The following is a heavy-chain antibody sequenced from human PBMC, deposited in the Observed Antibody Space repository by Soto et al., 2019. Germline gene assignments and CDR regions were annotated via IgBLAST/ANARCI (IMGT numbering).Heavy chain of an antibody. Sequence: GGSLRLPCAASGFTFSSFDMNWVRQAPGKGPEWVSGINNNGRRTYYADSVKGRFTISRDNSKNTLFLQMNSLRAEDTAVYYCAKDAPRRSGWWYFDYWGQGTLVTVSS. V-gene: IGHV3-23*01. D-gene: IGHD6-19*01. CDR3: AKDAPRRSGWWYFDY. J-gene: IGHJ4*02. CDR2: INNNGRRT. CDR1: GFTFSSFD.